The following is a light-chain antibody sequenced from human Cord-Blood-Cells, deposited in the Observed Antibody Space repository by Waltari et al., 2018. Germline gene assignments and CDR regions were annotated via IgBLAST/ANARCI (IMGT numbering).Light chain of an antibody. J-gene: IGLJ1*01. CDR2: EVS. Sequence: QSALTQPASVSGSPGQSITISCPGTSSDVGGYNYVSCYQQHPGKAPKLMIYEVSNRPSGVSNRFSGSKSGNTASLTISGLQAEDEADYYCSSYTSSSTLHVFGTGTKVTVL. V-gene: IGLV2-14*01. CDR3: SSYTSSSTLHV. CDR1: SSDVGGYNY.